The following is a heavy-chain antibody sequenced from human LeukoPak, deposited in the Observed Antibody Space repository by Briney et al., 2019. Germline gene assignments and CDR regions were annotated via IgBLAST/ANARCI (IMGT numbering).Heavy chain of an antibody. CDR1: GGSFSGYY. J-gene: IGHJ3*02. CDR3: ASGACSSTSCYGLDI. CDR2: INHSGST. D-gene: IGHD2-2*01. V-gene: IGHV4-34*01. Sequence: SETLSLTCAVYGGSFSGYYWSWIRQPPGKGLEWIGEINHSGSTNYNPSLKSRVTVSVDTSKTLFSLTLSSVTAADPAVYYCASGACSSTSCYGLDIWGQGTMVTVSS.